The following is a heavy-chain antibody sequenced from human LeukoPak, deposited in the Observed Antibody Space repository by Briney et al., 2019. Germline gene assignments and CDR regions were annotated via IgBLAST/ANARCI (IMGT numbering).Heavy chain of an antibody. V-gene: IGHV3-48*03. CDR2: ISSSGSTI. D-gene: IGHD3-9*01. CDR3: ARDPEYYDILTGFNYYYYYGMDV. J-gene: IGHJ6*04. CDR1: GFTFSSYE. Sequence: GGSLRLSCAAPGFTFSSYEMNWVRQAPGKGLEWVSYISSSGSTIYYADSVKVRFTISRDNAKNSLYLQMNSLRAEDTAVYYCARDPEYYDILTGFNYYYYYGMDVWGKGTTVTVSS.